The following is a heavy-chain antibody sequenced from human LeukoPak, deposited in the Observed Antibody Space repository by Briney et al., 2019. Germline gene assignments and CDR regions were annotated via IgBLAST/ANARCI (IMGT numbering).Heavy chain of an antibody. CDR3: ARYHYDSSGYYYREYYFDY. Sequence: PKASVKVSCKASGYTFTSYAMNWVRQAPGQGLEWMGWINTNTGNPTYAQGFTGRFVFSLDTSVSTAYLQISSLKAEDTAVYYCARYHYDSSGYYYREYYFDYWGQGTLVTVSS. CDR1: GYTFTSYA. CDR2: INTNTGNP. J-gene: IGHJ4*02. D-gene: IGHD3-22*01. V-gene: IGHV7-4-1*02.